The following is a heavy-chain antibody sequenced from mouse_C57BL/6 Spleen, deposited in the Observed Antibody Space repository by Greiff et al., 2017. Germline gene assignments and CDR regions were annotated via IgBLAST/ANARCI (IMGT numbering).Heavy chain of an antibody. CDR3: AREDWFAY. Sequence: VQLQQSGPELVKPGASVKISCKASGYAFSSSWMNWVKQRPGKGLEWIGRIYPGDGDTNYDGKFKGKATLTADKSSSTAYMQLSSLTSEDSAVYCCAREDWFAYWGQGTLVTVSA. CDR2: IYPGDGDT. CDR1: GYAFSSSW. J-gene: IGHJ3*01. V-gene: IGHV1-82*01.